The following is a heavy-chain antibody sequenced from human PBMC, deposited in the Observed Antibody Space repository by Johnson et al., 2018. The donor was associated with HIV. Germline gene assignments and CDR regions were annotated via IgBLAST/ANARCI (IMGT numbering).Heavy chain of an antibody. CDR3: AKDSSFSYYYSDAFDI. CDR1: GFTFSTYG. CDR2: IRSDGTNK. J-gene: IGHJ3*02. V-gene: IGHV3-30*02. D-gene: IGHD3-10*01. Sequence: QVQLVESGGGVVQPGGSLRLSCAAFGFTFSTYGIHWVRQAPGKGLEWVAFIRSDGTNKYYADFVKGRFSISRDNSKSTLYLQMNSLRAEDTAVYYCAKDSSFSYYYSDAFDIWGQGTMVTVSS.